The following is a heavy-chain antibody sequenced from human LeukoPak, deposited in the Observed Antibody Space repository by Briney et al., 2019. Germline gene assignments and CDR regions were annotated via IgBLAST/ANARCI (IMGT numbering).Heavy chain of an antibody. J-gene: IGHJ4*02. CDR1: GGSFSGYY. CDR3: ARGSRLLFLTY. Sequence: PSETLSLTCAVYGGSFSGYYWSWIRQPPGKGLEWIGEINHSGSTNYNPSLKSRVTISVDTSKNQFSLKLSSVTAADTAVYYCARGSRLLFLTYWGQGTLVTVSS. D-gene: IGHD2-21*02. V-gene: IGHV4-34*01. CDR2: INHSGST.